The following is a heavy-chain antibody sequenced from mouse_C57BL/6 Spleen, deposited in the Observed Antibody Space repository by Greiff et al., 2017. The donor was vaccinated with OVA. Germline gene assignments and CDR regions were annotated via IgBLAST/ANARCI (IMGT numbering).Heavy chain of an antibody. D-gene: IGHD1-1*01. V-gene: IGHV5-15*01. J-gene: IGHJ1*03. CDR3: ARGYGSSYVSWYFDV. CDR2: ISNLAYSI. CDR1: GFTFSDYG. Sequence: DVKLVESGGGLVQPGGSLKLSCAASGFTFSDYGMAWVRQAPRKGPEWVAFISNLAYSIYYTDTVTGRFTISRENAKNTLYLEMSSLRSEDTAMYYCARGYGSSYVSWYFDVWGTGTTVTVSS.